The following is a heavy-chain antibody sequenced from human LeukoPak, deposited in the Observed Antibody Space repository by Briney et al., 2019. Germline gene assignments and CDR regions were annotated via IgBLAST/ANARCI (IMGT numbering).Heavy chain of an antibody. CDR3: ARAPQYYYDSSGYWGRFDP. V-gene: IGHV1-18*01. D-gene: IGHD3-22*01. Sequence: ASVKVSCKASGYTFTTYGISWVRQAPGQGLEWMGWISTYNGNTNYAQKLQGRVTMTTDTSTSTAYMELRSLTSDDTAVYYCARAPQYYYDSSGYWGRFDPWGQGTLVTVSS. J-gene: IGHJ5*02. CDR1: GYTFTTYG. CDR2: ISTYNGNT.